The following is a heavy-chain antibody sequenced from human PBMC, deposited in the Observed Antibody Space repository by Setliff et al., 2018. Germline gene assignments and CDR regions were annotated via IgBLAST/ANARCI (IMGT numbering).Heavy chain of an antibody. D-gene: IGHD7-27*01. V-gene: IGHV4-38-2*01. CDR3: ATLTGDRGVDY. Sequence: LSLTCAVSGYSIRSGYNWGWIRQPPGKGLEWIASIYYRGSTSYNSSLKSRVSISVDTSKNQFSLNLNSVTAADTAVYYCATLTGDRGVDYWGQGRLVTVSS. J-gene: IGHJ4*02. CDR2: IYYRGST. CDR1: GYSIRSGYN.